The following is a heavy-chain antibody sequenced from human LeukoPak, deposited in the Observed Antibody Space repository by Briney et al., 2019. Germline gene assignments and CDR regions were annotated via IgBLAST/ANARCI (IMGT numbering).Heavy chain of an antibody. V-gene: IGHV1-8*03. Sequence: GASVKVSCKASGCTFTSYDINWVRQATGQGLEWMGWMNPNSGNTGYAQKFQGRVTITRNTSISTAYMELSSLRSEDTAVYYCARVIVPAARSLYYYYMDVWGKGTTVTVSS. J-gene: IGHJ6*03. CDR2: MNPNSGNT. CDR3: ARVIVPAARSLYYYYMDV. CDR1: GCTFTSYD. D-gene: IGHD2-2*01.